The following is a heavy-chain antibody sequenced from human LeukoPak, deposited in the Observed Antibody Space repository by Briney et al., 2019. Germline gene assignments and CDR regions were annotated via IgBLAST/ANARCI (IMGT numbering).Heavy chain of an antibody. CDR1: GFTFSSYS. CDR3: ARDSPRTGP. D-gene: IGHD1-1*01. Sequence: GGSLRLSCAASGFTFSSYSMNWVRQAPGERLEWVSSISSSSSYIYYADSVKGRFTISRDDAKNSLFLQMNSLRAEDTAVYYCARDSPRTGPWGQGILVIVSS. V-gene: IGHV3-21*01. CDR2: ISSSSSYI. J-gene: IGHJ5*02.